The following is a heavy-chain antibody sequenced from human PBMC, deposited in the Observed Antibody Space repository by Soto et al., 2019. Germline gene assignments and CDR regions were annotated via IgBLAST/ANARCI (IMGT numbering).Heavy chain of an antibody. D-gene: IGHD3-3*01. J-gene: IGHJ4*02. V-gene: IGHV3-23*01. CDR1: GFTFSSYA. CDR3: AKVPYDFWSGYYAYFDY. Sequence: GSLILSCASSGFTFSSYAMSWVRQAPGKGLEWVSAISGSGGSTYYADSVKGRFTISRDNSKNTLYLQMNSLRAEDTAVYYCAKVPYDFWSGYYAYFDYWGQGTLVTVSS. CDR2: ISGSGGST.